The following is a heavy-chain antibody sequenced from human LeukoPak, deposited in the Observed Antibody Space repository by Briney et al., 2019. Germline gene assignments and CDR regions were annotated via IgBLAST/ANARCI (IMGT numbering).Heavy chain of an antibody. CDR1: GFTFSDAW. CDR2: IKSKTDGGTT. Sequence: GESLRLSCATSGFTFSDAWMSWVRQAPGKGLEWVGRIKSKTDGGTTDYAAPVKGRFTISRDDSKNTLYLQMNSLKTEDTAVYYCTTDRPLYYYDSSGYREYFQHWGQGTLVTVSS. CDR3: TTDRPLYYYDSSGYREYFQH. D-gene: IGHD3-22*01. V-gene: IGHV3-15*01. J-gene: IGHJ1*01.